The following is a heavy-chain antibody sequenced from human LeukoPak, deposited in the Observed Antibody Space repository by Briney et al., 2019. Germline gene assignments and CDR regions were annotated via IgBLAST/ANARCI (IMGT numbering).Heavy chain of an antibody. J-gene: IGHJ3*02. CDR1: GYTFTSYA. CDR2: IIPIFGTA. Sequence: SVKVSCKASGYTFTSYAFRWVRQAPGQGLEWMGGIIPIFGTANYAQKFQGRVTITADKSTSTAYMELSSLRSEDTAVYYCASESRGAFDIWGQGTMVTVSS. CDR3: ASESRGAFDI. D-gene: IGHD3-16*01. V-gene: IGHV1-69*06.